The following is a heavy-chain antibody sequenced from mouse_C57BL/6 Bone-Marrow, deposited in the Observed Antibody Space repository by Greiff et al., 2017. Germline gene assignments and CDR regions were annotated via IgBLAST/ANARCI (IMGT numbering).Heavy chain of an antibody. Sequence: QVQLQQSGAELARPGASVKLSCTASGYTFTSYGISWVKQRTGQGLEWIGEIYPRSGNTYYNEKFKGKATLTADKSSSTAYMELRSLTSEDSAVYFCASSTMATTHYYAMDYWGQGTAVTVSS. J-gene: IGHJ4*01. CDR2: IYPRSGNT. CDR3: ASSTMATTHYYAMDY. CDR1: GYTFTSYG. V-gene: IGHV1-81*01. D-gene: IGHD2-2*01.